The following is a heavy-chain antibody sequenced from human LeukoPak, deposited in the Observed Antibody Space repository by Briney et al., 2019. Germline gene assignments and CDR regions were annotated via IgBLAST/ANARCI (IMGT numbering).Heavy chain of an antibody. D-gene: IGHD4/OR15-4a*01. J-gene: IGHJ5*02. CDR1: GFTLSHSA. CDR3: AKAGPHRYGDWFDP. CDR2: ISGGSEFI. V-gene: IGHV3-23*01. Sequence: PGGSLRPSCVASGFTLSHSAMSWVRQAPGKGLEWVSAISGGSEFIYYADSVKGRFTISRDNSKNTLYLQMNSLRAEDTALYYCAKAGPHRYGDWFDPWGQGTLVTVSS.